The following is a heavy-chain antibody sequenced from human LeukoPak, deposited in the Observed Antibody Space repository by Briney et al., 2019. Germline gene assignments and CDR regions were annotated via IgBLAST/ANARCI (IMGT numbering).Heavy chain of an antibody. CDR1: GYTFTGNH. J-gene: IGHJ3*02. CDR3: AREVGINAFDI. Sequence: ASVKVSCKASGYTFTGNHMYWVRQAPGQGLECMGWISPNTGDTNYAQKFQGRVTMTRDTSISTAYMELSRLTSDDTAVYYCAREVGINAFDICGQGTMVTVSS. V-gene: IGHV1-2*02. D-gene: IGHD3-10*01. CDR2: ISPNTGDT.